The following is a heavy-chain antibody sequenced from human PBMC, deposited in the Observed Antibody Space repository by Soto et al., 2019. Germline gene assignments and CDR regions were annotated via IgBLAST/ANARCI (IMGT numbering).Heavy chain of an antibody. Sequence: QVQLVQSGAEVKKPGSSVKVSCKASGGTFSTDSISWVRQAPGQGLEWMGGIIPMLGTANNAQKFQGNVKITADESTSTAYRELSSLRSEDTAVYFCAGEIDGYYGMDVWGQGTTVTVAS. CDR3: AGEIDGYYGMDV. CDR2: IIPMLGTA. CDR1: GGTFSTDS. V-gene: IGHV1-69*16. J-gene: IGHJ6*02.